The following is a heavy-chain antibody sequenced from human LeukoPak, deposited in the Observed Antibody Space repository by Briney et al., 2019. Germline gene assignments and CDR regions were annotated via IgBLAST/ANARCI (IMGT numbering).Heavy chain of an antibody. V-gene: IGHV4-34*01. CDR2: INHSGST. CDR1: GGSFSGYY. D-gene: IGHD2-2*01. CDR3: ARGLVGGDIVVVPAAPNVNWFDP. Sequence: SETLSLTCAVYGGSFSGYYWSWIRQPLGKGLEWIGEINHSGSTNYNPSLKSRVTISVDTSKNQFSLKLSSVTAADTAVYYCARGLVGGDIVVVPAAPNVNWFDPWGQGTLVTVSS. J-gene: IGHJ5*02.